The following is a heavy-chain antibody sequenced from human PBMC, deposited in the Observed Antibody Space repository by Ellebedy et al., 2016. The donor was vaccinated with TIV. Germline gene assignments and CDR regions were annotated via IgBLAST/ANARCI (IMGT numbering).Heavy chain of an antibody. CDR2: FGGRSTTT. D-gene: IGHD3-3*02. CDR1: GFTFSSYA. J-gene: IGHJ3*02. Sequence: GGSLRLXXEASGFTFSSYAMSWLRQAPGKGLEWVSVFGGRSTTTYYADSVKGRFTISRDNSKNTLFLPMNSLRGDDTARYYCAKISPTHRGAFDIWGQGTMVTVSS. V-gene: IGHV3-23*01. CDR3: AKISPTHRGAFDI.